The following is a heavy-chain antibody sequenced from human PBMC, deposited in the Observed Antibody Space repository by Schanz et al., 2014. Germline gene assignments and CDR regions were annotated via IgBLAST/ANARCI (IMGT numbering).Heavy chain of an antibody. Sequence: QVQLQESGPRLVKPSQTLSLTCTVAGGSIKRGDTYWNWIRQQPGKGLEWIGYIYSGSSYFNPSLKRRVTITGDASKNQFSLTLSSVTVADTAVSYCARGHDYSPVEYWGQGVLVSVSS. CDR3: ARGHDYSPVEY. CDR2: IYSGSS. CDR1: GGSIKRGDTY. D-gene: IGHD4-4*01. V-gene: IGHV4-31*03. J-gene: IGHJ4*02.